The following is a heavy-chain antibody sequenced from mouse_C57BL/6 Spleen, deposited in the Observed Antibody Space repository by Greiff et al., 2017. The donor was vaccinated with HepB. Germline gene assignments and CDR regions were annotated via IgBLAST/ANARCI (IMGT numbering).Heavy chain of an antibody. D-gene: IGHD4-1*02. CDR1: GYTFTSYW. J-gene: IGHJ1*03. CDR2: IHPSDSDT. CDR3: ASQQGLLYFDV. Sequence: QVQLKQPGAELVKPGASVKVSCKASGYTFTSYWMHWVKQRPGQGLEWIGSIHPSDSDTNYNQKFKGKATLTVDKSSSTAYMQLSSLTSEDSAVYYCASQQGLLYFDVWGKGTTVTVSA. V-gene: IGHV1-74*01.